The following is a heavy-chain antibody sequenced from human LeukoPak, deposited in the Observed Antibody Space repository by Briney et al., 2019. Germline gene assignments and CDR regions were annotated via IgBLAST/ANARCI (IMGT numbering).Heavy chain of an antibody. Sequence: PGGSLRLSCAVSGFTCNDHEMNWVRQAPGKGLEWVSYISISESSIYYADSVKGRFTISRDGAKNSLYLQMNSLRAEDTAVYYCARGRVPGWAFDIWGQGTMVTVSS. J-gene: IGHJ3*02. CDR2: ISISESSI. CDR3: ARGRVPGWAFDI. D-gene: IGHD2-2*01. CDR1: GFTCNDHE. V-gene: IGHV3-48*03.